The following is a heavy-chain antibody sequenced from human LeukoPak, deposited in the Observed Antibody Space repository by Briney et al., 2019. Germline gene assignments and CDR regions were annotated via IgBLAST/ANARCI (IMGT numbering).Heavy chain of an antibody. CDR3: AAHDDSSGYYLNAFDI. V-gene: IGHV4-59*08. CDR2: IYYSGST. J-gene: IGHJ3*02. Sequence: SETLSLTCTVSGGSTSGYYWSWIRQPPGKGLEWIGYIYYSGSTNYNPSLKSRVTISVDTSKNQFSLKPSSVTAADTAVYYCAAHDDSSGYYLNAFDIWGQGTMVTVSS. CDR1: GGSTSGYY. D-gene: IGHD3-22*01.